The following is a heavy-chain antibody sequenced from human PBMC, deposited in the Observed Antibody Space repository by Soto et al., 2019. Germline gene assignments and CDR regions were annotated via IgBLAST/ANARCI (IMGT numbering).Heavy chain of an antibody. CDR1: GESFSGYY. V-gene: IGHV4-34*02. CDR3: ARYEYGNSLYGVDV. CDR2: VDHRGST. Sequence: QVHLQQRGAGLLKPSETLSLNCVVSGESFSGYYWSWIRQTPGMGLEWIGEVDHRGSTTYNPSLKNRASMSIDSSKNLFSLELTSVTAADTALYFCARYEYGNSLYGVDVWGQGTRVTVSS. D-gene: IGHD1-7*01. J-gene: IGHJ6*02.